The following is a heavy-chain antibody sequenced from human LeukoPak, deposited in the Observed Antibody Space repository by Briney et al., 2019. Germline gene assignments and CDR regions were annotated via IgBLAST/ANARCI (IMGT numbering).Heavy chain of an antibody. Sequence: GSSVKVSCKASGGTFSSYAISWVRQAPGQGLEWMGGIIPIFGTANYAQKFQGRVTITADESTSTAYMELSSLRSEDTAVYYCAKDLLQTFFFDSSGYYSDAFGMWGQGTMVTVSP. J-gene: IGHJ3*02. CDR1: GGTFSSYA. D-gene: IGHD3-22*01. CDR2: IIPIFGTA. CDR3: AKDLLQTFFFDSSGYYSDAFGM. V-gene: IGHV1-69*01.